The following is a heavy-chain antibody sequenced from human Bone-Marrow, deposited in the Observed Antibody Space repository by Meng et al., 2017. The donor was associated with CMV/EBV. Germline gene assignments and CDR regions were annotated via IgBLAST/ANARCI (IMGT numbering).Heavy chain of an antibody. CDR2: IKEDSSDK. CDR1: GFTFSSYG. J-gene: IGHJ4*02. V-gene: IGHV3-7*01. CDR3: ARGGREGTGDF. Sequence: GESLKISCAASGFTFSSYGMHWVRQAPGKGLQWVANIKEDSSDKYCVDSLKGRFTISRDNANDSLHLQMNSLTAEDTAVYYCARGGREGTGDFWGQGTLVTVSS. D-gene: IGHD1/OR15-1a*01.